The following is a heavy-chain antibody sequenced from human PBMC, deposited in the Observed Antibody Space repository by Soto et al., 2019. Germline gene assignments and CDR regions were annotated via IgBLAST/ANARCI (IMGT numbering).Heavy chain of an antibody. Sequence: QVLLQQWGAGLLKASETLSLTCAVYGGSFSDNYWSWIRQPPGKGLEWIGEINHSGSTNYNPSLKSRVTISVDTSKSQFSLKLSSVTAADTAVYYCAREGVGDFWSCYYRYYYMGVWGKGTTVTVSS. D-gene: IGHD3-3*01. CDR3: AREGVGDFWSCYYRYYYMGV. CDR2: INHSGST. J-gene: IGHJ6*03. CDR1: GGSFSDNY. V-gene: IGHV4-34*01.